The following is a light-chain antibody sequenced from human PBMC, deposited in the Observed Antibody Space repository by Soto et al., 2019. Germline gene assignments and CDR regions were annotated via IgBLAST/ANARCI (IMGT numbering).Light chain of an antibody. CDR1: NIGRRS. Sequence: SYELTQAPSVSVAPGKTAIITCAGNNIGRRSVHWYQLKPGQAPVLVIYYDTDRPSGIPERFSGSKSGNTATLTITRVEAGDEAVYYCQVWDSSSDHDIFGIGTKLTVL. V-gene: IGLV3-21*04. CDR3: QVWDSSSDHDI. CDR2: YDT. J-gene: IGLJ1*01.